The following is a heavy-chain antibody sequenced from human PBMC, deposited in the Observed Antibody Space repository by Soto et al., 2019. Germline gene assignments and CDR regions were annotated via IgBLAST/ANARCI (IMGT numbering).Heavy chain of an antibody. Sequence: ASVKVSCKASGYTFTGYYMHWVRQAPGQGLEWMGWINPNSGGTNYAQKFQGWVTMTRDTSISTAYMELSRLRSDDTAVYYCARDRITMVRGVIRSAFDIWGQGTMVTVSS. CDR1: GYTFTGYY. D-gene: IGHD3-10*01. CDR2: INPNSGGT. CDR3: ARDRITMVRGVIRSAFDI. J-gene: IGHJ3*02. V-gene: IGHV1-2*04.